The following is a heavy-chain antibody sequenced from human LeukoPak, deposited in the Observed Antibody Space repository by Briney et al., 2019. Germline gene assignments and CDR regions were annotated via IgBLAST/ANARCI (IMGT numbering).Heavy chain of an antibody. CDR2: IIPIFGTA. Sequence: SVKVSCKASGGTFSSYAISWVRQAPGQGLEWMGGIIPIFGTANYAQKFQGRVTITADESTSTAYMELSSLRSGDTAVYYCARRYYDSSGYRDDYYGMDVWGQGTTVTVSS. J-gene: IGHJ6*02. V-gene: IGHV1-69*13. CDR1: GGTFSSYA. D-gene: IGHD3-22*01. CDR3: ARRYYDSSGYRDDYYGMDV.